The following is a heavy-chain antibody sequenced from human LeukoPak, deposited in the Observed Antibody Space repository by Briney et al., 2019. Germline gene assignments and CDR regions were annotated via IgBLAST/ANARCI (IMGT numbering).Heavy chain of an antibody. CDR3: ARDDSSGWYSYYYYYYGMDV. J-gene: IGHJ6*04. CDR1: GYTFTSYG. D-gene: IGHD6-19*01. CDR2: ISAYNGNT. V-gene: IGHV1-18*04. Sequence: ASVKVSCKASGYTFTSYGISWVRQAPGQGLEWMAWISAYNGNTNYAQKLQGRVTMTTDTSTSTAYMELRSLRSDDTAVYYCARDDSSGWYSYYYYYYGMDVWGKGTTVTVSS.